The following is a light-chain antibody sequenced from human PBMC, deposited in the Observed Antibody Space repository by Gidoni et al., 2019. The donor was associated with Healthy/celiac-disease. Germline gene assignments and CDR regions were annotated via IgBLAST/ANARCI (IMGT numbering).Light chain of an antibody. Sequence: DIQMTQSPSSLSASVGDRVTITFRATQGIRNYLAWYQQKLGNVPKLLIYASSPLQSGVQSRLSATGSGTDFTLTISSLQPENFATYSCQKYNSAPWTFGQGTKVEIK. CDR3: QKYNSAPWT. J-gene: IGKJ1*01. CDR1: QGIRNY. V-gene: IGKV1-27*01. CDR2: ASS.